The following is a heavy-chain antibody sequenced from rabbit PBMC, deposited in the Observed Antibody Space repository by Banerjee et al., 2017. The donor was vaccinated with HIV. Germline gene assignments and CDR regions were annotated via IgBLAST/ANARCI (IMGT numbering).Heavy chain of an antibody. CDR1: SNYW. CDR3: ARNQGYAGYAGYGYANL. CDR2: MDTGDGST. J-gene: IGHJ4*01. V-gene: IGHV1S45*01. Sequence: SNYWICWVRQAPGKGLKLIACMDTGDGSTYYASWAKGRFTISKTSSTTVTLQMTNLTAADTATYFCARNQGYAGYAGYGYANLWGQGTLVTVS. D-gene: IGHD6-1*01.